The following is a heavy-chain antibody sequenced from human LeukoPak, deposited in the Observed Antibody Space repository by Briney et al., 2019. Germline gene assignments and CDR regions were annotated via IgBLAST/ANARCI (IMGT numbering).Heavy chain of an antibody. CDR1: GFTFSSYA. CDR3: AKDRSFEEYCSSTSCYLVFDY. Sequence: GRSLRLSCAASGFTFSSYAMRWVRQAPGKGLEWVAVISYDGSNKNYADSVKGRFTISRDNSKNTLYLQMNSLRAEDTAVYYCAKDRSFEEYCSSTSCYLVFDYWGQGTLVTVSS. V-gene: IGHV3-30*18. J-gene: IGHJ4*02. D-gene: IGHD2-2*01. CDR2: ISYDGSNK.